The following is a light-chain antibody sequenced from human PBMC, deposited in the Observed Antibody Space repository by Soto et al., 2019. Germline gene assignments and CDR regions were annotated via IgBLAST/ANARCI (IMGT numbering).Light chain of an antibody. V-gene: IGKV1-5*03. CDR3: QQYNTYPLT. J-gene: IGKJ4*01. CDR1: QSISTW. CDR2: KAS. Sequence: DIQMTQSPSTLSASVGDRVTITCRARQSISTWLAWYQQKPGKAPKLLIYKASNLEGGVPSRFSGSGSGTEFTITISSLQPDEFATYYCQQYNTYPLTFGGGTTVEIK.